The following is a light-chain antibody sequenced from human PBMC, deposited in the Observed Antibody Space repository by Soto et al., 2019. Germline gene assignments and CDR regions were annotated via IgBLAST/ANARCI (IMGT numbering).Light chain of an antibody. J-gene: IGKJ1*01. Sequence: EILLRQPPGTLSLPPGENATVSCRTSQSGSNHYLAWYQQKPGQAPRLLINGAPNTATGIPDRFSGSGCGTDSTLTISRRAPEDFAVYYCQQYGSSGTFGQGTKV. CDR1: QSGSNHY. CDR2: GAP. CDR3: QQYGSSGT. V-gene: IGKV3-20*01.